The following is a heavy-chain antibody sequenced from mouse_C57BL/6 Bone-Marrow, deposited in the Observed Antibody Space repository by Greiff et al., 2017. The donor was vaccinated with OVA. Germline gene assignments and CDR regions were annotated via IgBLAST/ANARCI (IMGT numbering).Heavy chain of an antibody. CDR2: IYPGSGST. CDR3: ASYGNYPWYFDV. D-gene: IGHD2-1*01. CDR1: GYTFTSYW. V-gene: IGHV1-55*01. Sequence: QVQLQQPGAELVKPGASVTMSCKASGYTFTSYWITWVKQRPGQGLEWIGDIYPGSGSTNYNEKFKSKATLTVDTSSSTAYMQLSSLTSEDSAVYYCASYGNYPWYFDVWGTGTTVTVSS. J-gene: IGHJ1*03.